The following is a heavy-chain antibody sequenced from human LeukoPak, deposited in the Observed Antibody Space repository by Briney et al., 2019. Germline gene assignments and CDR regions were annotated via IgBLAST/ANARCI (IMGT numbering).Heavy chain of an antibody. CDR2: IKQDGSET. CDR1: GFTFSTYW. CDR3: ARNGFSRPDPFDN. D-gene: IGHD2-8*01. J-gene: IGHJ4*02. Sequence: GGSLRLSCAASGFTFSTYWMSWVRQAPGKGLEWVVNIKQDGSETYYVDSVKGRFTISRDNAKNSLYLQMNSLRSEDTAVYSCARNGFSRPDPFDNWGQGTLVTVSS. V-gene: IGHV3-7*05.